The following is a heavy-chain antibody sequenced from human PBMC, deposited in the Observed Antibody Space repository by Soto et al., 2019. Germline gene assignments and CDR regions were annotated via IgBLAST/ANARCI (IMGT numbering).Heavy chain of an antibody. CDR2: TYYRSKWYN. V-gene: IGHV6-1*01. Sequence: SQTLSLTCAISGDSVSSNSAAWNWIRQSPSRGLEWLGRTYYRSKWYNDYAVSVKSRITINPDTSKNQFSLKLSSVTAADTAVYYCARGRYGSGSYYKQKIDYWGQGTLVTVSS. D-gene: IGHD3-10*01. CDR1: GDSVSSNSAA. J-gene: IGHJ4*02. CDR3: ARGRYGSGSYYKQKIDY.